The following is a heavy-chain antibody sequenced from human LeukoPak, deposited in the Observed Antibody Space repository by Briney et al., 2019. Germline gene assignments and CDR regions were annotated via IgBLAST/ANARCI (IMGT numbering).Heavy chain of an antibody. J-gene: IGHJ4*02. CDR2: IKQDVSEI. Sequence: GGSLRLSCAASGFSFSDHWMTWVRQAPGKRLEWVANIKQDVSEIYYVDSVQGRFTISRDNAKNSLYLQMNSLRAEDTAVYYCARLWYFDNSAYRHFDIWGQGTLVTVSS. V-gene: IGHV3-7*01. D-gene: IGHD3-22*01. CDR3: ARLWYFDNSAYRHFDI. CDR1: GFSFSDHW.